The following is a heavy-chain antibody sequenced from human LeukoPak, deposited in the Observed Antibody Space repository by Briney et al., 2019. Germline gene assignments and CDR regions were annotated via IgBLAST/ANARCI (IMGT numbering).Heavy chain of an antibody. J-gene: IGHJ4*02. D-gene: IGHD3-22*01. Sequence: PSETLSLTCTVSDSISSGDNYWSWIRQPAGKGLEWIGRIYTSGSTNYNPSLKSQVTISGDTSKNQFSLRLSSVTAADTAVYYCARASYSYDINGWVPFDYWGQGTLVTVSS. V-gene: IGHV4-61*02. CDR3: ARASYSYDINGWVPFDY. CDR1: DSISSGDNY. CDR2: IYTSGST.